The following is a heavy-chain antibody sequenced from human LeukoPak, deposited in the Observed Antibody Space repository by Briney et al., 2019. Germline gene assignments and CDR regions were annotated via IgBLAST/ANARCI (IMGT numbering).Heavy chain of an antibody. V-gene: IGHV3-53*01. CDR1: GFIFDDYT. Sequence: GGSLRLSCAASGFIFDDYTMHWVRQAPGKGLEWVSVIYSGGSTYYADSVKGRFTISRDNSKNTLYLQMNSLRAEDTAVYYCARANIRGDVWGQGTTVTVSS. CDR2: IYSGGST. D-gene: IGHD3-10*01. J-gene: IGHJ6*02. CDR3: ARANIRGDV.